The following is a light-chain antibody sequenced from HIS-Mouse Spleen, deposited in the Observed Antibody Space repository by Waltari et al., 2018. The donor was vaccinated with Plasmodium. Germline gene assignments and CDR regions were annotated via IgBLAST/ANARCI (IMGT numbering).Light chain of an antibody. CDR3: SSYTSSSTLV. V-gene: IGLV2-14*03. Sequence: QSALTQPASVSGSPGQSITISCPGTRRDVGGYNHVFWYQQHPGKAPKLMIYDVSNRPSGVSNRFSGSKSGNTASLTISGLQAEDEADYYCSSYTSSSTLVFGGGTKLTVL. CDR1: RRDVGGYNH. CDR2: DVS. J-gene: IGLJ2*01.